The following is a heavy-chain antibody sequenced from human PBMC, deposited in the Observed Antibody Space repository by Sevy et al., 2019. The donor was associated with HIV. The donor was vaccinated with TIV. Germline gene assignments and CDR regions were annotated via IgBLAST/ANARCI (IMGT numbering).Heavy chain of an antibody. V-gene: IGHV3-11*01. J-gene: IGHJ4*02. Sequence: GGSLRLSCAASGFTFSDYYMSWIRQAPGKGLEWVSYISSSGSTIYYADSVKGRFTISRDNAKIYLYLQMRSLRAEDTAVYYCAGGFQSGSLFIPPNNWGQGTLVTVSS. CDR1: GFTFSDYY. D-gene: IGHD2-21*01. CDR3: AGGFQSGSLFIPPNN. CDR2: ISSSGSTI.